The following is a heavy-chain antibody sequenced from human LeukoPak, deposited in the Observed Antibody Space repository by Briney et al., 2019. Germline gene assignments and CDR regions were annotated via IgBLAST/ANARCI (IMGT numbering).Heavy chain of an antibody. D-gene: IGHD1-26*01. CDR3: ARVGSPGATKLVDY. J-gene: IGHJ4*02. V-gene: IGHV4-59*01. Sequence: PSETLSLTCTVSGGSISSYYWSWIRQPPGKGLEWIGYIYYSGSTNYNPSLKSRVTISVDTSKNQFSLKLSSVTAADTAVYYCARVGSPGATKLVDYWGQGTLVTVSS. CDR1: GGSISSYY. CDR2: IYYSGST.